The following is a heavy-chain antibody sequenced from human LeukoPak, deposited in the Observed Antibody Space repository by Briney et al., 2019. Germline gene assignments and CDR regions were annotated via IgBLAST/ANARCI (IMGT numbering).Heavy chain of an antibody. D-gene: IGHD4-23*01. CDR2: INQDGSEK. Sequence: HPGGSLRLSCAASGFTFTTYWMSWVRQAPGKVLEWVANINQDGSEKYYVDSVKGRFTISRDNAKNSLYLQMNSLRAEDTAVYFCVRAIGSNTLWGQGTLVIVSS. CDR3: VRAIGSNTL. CDR1: GFTFTTYW. V-gene: IGHV3-7*01. J-gene: IGHJ4*02.